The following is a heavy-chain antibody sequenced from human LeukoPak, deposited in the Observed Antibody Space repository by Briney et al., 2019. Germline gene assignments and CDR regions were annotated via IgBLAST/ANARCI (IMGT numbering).Heavy chain of an antibody. D-gene: IGHD5-12*01. CDR2: VTGSGGGT. V-gene: IGHV3-23*01. Sequence: GGSLRLSCAASGFTFSNYALSWVRQAPGKGLEWVSAVTGSGGGTYYADSVKGRFTISRDNSKNTLYLQMNSLRAEDTAMYYCARSDSGSRGDYWGQGTLVTVSS. CDR1: GFTFSNYA. CDR3: ARSDSGSRGDY. J-gene: IGHJ4*02.